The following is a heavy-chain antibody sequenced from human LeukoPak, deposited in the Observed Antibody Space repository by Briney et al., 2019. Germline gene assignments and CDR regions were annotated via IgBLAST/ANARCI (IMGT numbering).Heavy chain of an antibody. CDR2: VSSDGTT. V-gene: IGHV4-59*08. CDR1: GDSVTSSY. D-gene: IGHD2-15*01. Sequence: SETLSLTCSVSGDSVTSSYWSWIRQPPGKGLEWIGYVSSDGTTNYTPSLRSRLIMSVDTAKNDISLILTSVTAADTAIYYCARLDCLVEGCYNHWGRGTLVTVSS. CDR3: ARLDCLVEGCYNH. J-gene: IGHJ4*02.